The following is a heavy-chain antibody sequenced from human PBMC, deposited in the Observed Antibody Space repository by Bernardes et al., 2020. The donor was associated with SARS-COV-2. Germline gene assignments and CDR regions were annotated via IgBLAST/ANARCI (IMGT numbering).Heavy chain of an antibody. CDR3: ARSFIVRDAFDI. CDR1: GFTFSTYW. J-gene: IGHJ3*02. D-gene: IGHD2-15*01. V-gene: IGHV3-7*05. Sequence: GGSLRLSCAASGFTFSTYWMSWVRQAPGRGLEWVANIKQDGSEKYYVDSVNGRFTISRDNAKNSLYLQMNSLSAEDTAVYYCARSFIVRDAFDIWGQGTMVTVSS. CDR2: IKQDGSEK.